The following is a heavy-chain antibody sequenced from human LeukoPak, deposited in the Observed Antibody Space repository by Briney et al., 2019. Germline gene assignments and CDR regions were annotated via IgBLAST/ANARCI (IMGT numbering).Heavy chain of an antibody. CDR2: INHSGST. Sequence: KPSETLSLTCAVYGGSFSGYYWSWIRQPPGKGLEWLGEINHSGSTNYNPSLKSRVTISVDTSKNQFSLKLSSVTAADTAVYYCARHPSDDYGDYVGSFDYWGQGTLVTVSS. D-gene: IGHD4-17*01. J-gene: IGHJ4*02. CDR3: ARHPSDDYGDYVGSFDY. V-gene: IGHV4-34*01. CDR1: GGSFSGYY.